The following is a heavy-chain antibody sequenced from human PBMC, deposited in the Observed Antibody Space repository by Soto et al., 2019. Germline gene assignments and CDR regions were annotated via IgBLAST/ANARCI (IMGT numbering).Heavy chain of an antibody. CDR2: INHSGST. J-gene: IGHJ3*02. Sequence: QVQLQQWGAGLLKPSETLSLTCAVYGGSFSGYYWSWIRQPPGKGLEWIGEINHSGSTNYNPSLKSRVTISVDTSKNQFSLKLSSVTAADTAVYYCARVRRRSFDIWGQGTMVTVSS. CDR1: GGSFSGYY. CDR3: ARVRRRSFDI. V-gene: IGHV4-34*01.